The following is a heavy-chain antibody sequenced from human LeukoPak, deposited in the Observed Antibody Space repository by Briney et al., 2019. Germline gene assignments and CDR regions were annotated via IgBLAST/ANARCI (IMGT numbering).Heavy chain of an antibody. V-gene: IGHV4-39*01. CDR2: IYYSGST. Sequence: SETLSLTCTVSGGSISSCSYYWGWIRQPPGKGLEWIGSIYYSGSTYYNPSLKSRVTISVDTSKNQFSLKLSSVTAADTAVYYCARQVYSSGWYRGAFDIWGQGTMVTVSS. J-gene: IGHJ3*02. CDR1: GGSISSCSYY. D-gene: IGHD6-19*01. CDR3: ARQVYSSGWYRGAFDI.